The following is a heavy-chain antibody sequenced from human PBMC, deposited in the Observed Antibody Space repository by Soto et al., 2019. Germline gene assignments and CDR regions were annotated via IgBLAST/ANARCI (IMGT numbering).Heavy chain of an antibody. CDR3: ARSIVGATKGAFDI. D-gene: IGHD1-26*01. V-gene: IGHV4-34*01. CDR1: GGSFSGYY. J-gene: IGHJ3*02. CDR2: INHSGST. Sequence: QVQLQQWGAGLLKPSETLSLTCAVYGGSFSGYYWSWIRQPPGKGLEWIGEINHSGSTNYNPSLKSRVTISVDTSKNQFSLKLSSVTAADTAVYYCARSIVGATKGAFDIWGQGTMVTVSS.